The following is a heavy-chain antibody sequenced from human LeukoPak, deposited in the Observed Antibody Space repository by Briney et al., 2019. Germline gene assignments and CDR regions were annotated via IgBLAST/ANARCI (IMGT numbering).Heavy chain of an antibody. D-gene: IGHD1-1*01. CDR3: AKEVQVERRKDGFDI. CDR2: ISYDGSNK. CDR1: GFTFSSYE. V-gene: IGHV3-30*18. Sequence: PGGSLRLSCAASGFTFSSYEMNWVRQAPGKGLEWVAVISYDGSNKYYADSVKGRFTISRDNSKNTLYLQMNSLRAEDTAVYYCAKEVQVERRKDGFDIWGQGTMVTVSS. J-gene: IGHJ3*02.